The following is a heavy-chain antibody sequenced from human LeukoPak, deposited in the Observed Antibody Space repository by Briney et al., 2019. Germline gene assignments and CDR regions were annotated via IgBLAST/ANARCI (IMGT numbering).Heavy chain of an antibody. D-gene: IGHD3-3*01. J-gene: IGHJ4*02. V-gene: IGHV3-23*01. CDR1: GFTFSSYA. CDR2: ISGSGGST. CDR3: AKDPLLFFVSPSAPKHY. Sequence: PGGSLRLSCAASGFTFSSYAMSWVRQAPGKGLEWVSAISGSGGSTYYADSVKGRFTISRDNSKNTLYLQMNSLRAEDTAVYYLAKDPLLFFVSPSAPKHYGGQKPLATFPS.